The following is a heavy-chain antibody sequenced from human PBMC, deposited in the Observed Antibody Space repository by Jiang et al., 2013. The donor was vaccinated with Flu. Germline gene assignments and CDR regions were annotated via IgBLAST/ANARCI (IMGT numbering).Heavy chain of an antibody. D-gene: IGHD6-13*01. CDR2: INPITGST. Sequence: QLVESGAEVKKPGASVQVSCKASGYTFTSYYIHWVRQAPGQGLEWMGLINPITGSTNYAQRFRGRVTMTRDTSTTTIHMDVSSLRSEDTAIYFCARGGYSSSWHDPFDIWGPGTMVTVSS. J-gene: IGHJ3*02. V-gene: IGHV1-46*01. CDR1: GYTFTSYY. CDR3: ARGGYSSSWHDPFDI.